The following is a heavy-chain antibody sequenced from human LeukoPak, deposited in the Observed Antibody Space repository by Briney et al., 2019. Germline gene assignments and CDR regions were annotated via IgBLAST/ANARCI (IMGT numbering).Heavy chain of an antibody. CDR2: IYPDDSRT. J-gene: IGHJ4*02. V-gene: IGHV5-51*01. Sequence: KHGESLKISCRASGYNFPKSWIGWVRQMPGKGLEWLAIIYPDDSRTNYSPSFQGHVTISVDRSINTAYLQWSSLRASDTAMYYCARPDYFASHDWGQGTLVTVST. D-gene: IGHD3-10*01. CDR1: GYNFPKSW. CDR3: ARPDYFASHD.